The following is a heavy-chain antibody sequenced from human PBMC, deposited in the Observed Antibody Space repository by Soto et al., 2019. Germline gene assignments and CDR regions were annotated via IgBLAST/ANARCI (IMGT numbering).Heavy chain of an antibody. CDR1: GFTFSSYA. Sequence: GWSLRLSCAASGFTFSSYAMHWVRQAPGKGLEWVAVISYDGINKYYADSVKGRFTISRDNSKNTLYLQMNSLRAEDTAVYYCARVFWSGYYGTYYYGMDVWGQGTTVTVSS. CDR3: ARVFWSGYYGTYYYGMDV. CDR2: ISYDGINK. J-gene: IGHJ6*02. V-gene: IGHV3-30-3*01. D-gene: IGHD3-3*01.